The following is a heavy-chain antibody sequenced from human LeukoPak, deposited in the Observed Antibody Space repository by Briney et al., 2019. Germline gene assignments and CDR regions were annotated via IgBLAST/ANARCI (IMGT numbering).Heavy chain of an antibody. Sequence: GGSLRLSCAASGFTFSNYAMSWVRQAPGKGLEWVAVISYDGSNKYYADSVKGRFTISRDNSKNTLYLQMNSLRAEDTAVYYCASDGYDSSGYSFDYWGQGTLVTVSS. V-gene: IGHV3-30-3*01. CDR3: ASDGYDSSGYSFDY. D-gene: IGHD3-22*01. J-gene: IGHJ4*02. CDR1: GFTFSNYA. CDR2: ISYDGSNK.